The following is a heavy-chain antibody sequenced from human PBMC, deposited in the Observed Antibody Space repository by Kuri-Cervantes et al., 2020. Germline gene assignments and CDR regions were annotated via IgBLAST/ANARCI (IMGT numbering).Heavy chain of an antibody. CDR1: GYTFTGYY. Sequence: ASVKVSCKASGYTFTGYYMHWVRQAPGQGLEWMGWINPNSGGTNYAQKFQGRVTMTRDTSISTAYMELSSLRSEDTAVYYCATQGETRFGVVTGVFDYWGQGTLVTVSS. D-gene: IGHD3-3*01. J-gene: IGHJ4*02. V-gene: IGHV1-2*02. CDR2: INPNSGGT. CDR3: ATQGETRFGVVTGVFDY.